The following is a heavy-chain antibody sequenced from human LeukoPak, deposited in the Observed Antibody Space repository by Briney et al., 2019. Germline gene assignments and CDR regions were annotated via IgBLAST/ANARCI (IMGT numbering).Heavy chain of an antibody. CDR2: IYYSGST. Sequence: SETLSLTCTVSGGSISSSSYYWGWIRQPPGKGLEWIGSIYYSGSTYYNPSLKSRVTISVDTSKNQFSLKLSSVTAADTAVYYCARDHPITMVRGPYYYYYYMDVWGKGTTVTVSS. V-gene: IGHV4-39*07. CDR3: ARDHPITMVRGPYYYYYYMDV. CDR1: GGSISSSSYY. D-gene: IGHD3-10*01. J-gene: IGHJ6*03.